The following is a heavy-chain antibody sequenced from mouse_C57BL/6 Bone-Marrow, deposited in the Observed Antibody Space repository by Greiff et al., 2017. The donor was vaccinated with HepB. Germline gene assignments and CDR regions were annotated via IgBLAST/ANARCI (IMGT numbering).Heavy chain of an antibody. D-gene: IGHD2-14*01. V-gene: IGHV5-4*01. CDR1: GFTFSSYA. CDR3: ASPSYYREAWFAY. Sequence: EVQLVQSGGGLVKPGGSLKLSCAASGFTFSSYAMSWVRQTPEKRLEWVATISDGGSYTYYTDNVKGRITISRDNAKNNLYLQVSHLKSEDTAMYYCASPSYYREAWFAYWGQGTLVTVSA. CDR2: ISDGGSYT. J-gene: IGHJ3*01.